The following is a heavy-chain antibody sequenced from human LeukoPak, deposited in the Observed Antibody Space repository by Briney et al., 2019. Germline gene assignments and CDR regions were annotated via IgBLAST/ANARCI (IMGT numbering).Heavy chain of an antibody. D-gene: IGHD2-2*01. V-gene: IGHV1-2*06. J-gene: IGHJ4*02. CDR3: ARVSCSSTSCYSFDY. CDR1: GYTFTGYY. Sequence: ASVKVSCKASGYTFTGYYMHWVRQAPGQGLEWMGRINPNSGGTNYAQKFQGRVTMTRDTSISAAYMELSRLRSDDTAVYYCARVSCSSTSCYSFDYWGQGTLVTVSS. CDR2: INPNSGGT.